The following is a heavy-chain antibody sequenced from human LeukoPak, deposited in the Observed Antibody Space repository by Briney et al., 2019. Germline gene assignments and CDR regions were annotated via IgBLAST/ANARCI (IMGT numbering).Heavy chain of an antibody. CDR3: ARGPRYSSSWTHYYYYGMDV. V-gene: IGHV4-34*01. CDR2: INYSGST. J-gene: IGHJ6*02. Sequence: ASETLSLTCAVYGGSFSGYYWSWIRQPPGKGLEWIGEINYSGSTNYNPSLKSRVTISVDTSKNQFSLKLSSVTAADTAVYYCARGPRYSSSWTHYYYYGMDVWGQGTTVTVSS. D-gene: IGHD6-13*01. CDR1: GGSFSGYY.